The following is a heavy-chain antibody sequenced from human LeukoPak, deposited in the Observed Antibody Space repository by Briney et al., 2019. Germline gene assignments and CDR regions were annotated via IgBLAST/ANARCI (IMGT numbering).Heavy chain of an antibody. Sequence: SETLSLTCTVSGGSMTSNSYYWGWIRQPPGKRLEWIGYIYYGGTTYYNPSLKSRVTISVDTSKNQFSLKLSSVTAADTAVYYCARHHSSRTLSWLDPWGQGTLVTVSS. J-gene: IGHJ5*02. CDR1: GGSMTSNSYY. D-gene: IGHD6-19*01. CDR3: ARHHSSRTLSWLDP. V-gene: IGHV4-39*01. CDR2: IYYGGTT.